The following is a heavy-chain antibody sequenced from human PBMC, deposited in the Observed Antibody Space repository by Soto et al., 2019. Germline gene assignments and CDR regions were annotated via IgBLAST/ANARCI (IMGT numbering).Heavy chain of an antibody. CDR1: GFTFSSYA. CDR2: ISYDGSNK. J-gene: IGHJ4*02. V-gene: IGHV3-30-3*01. D-gene: IGHD1-7*01. CDR3: ARDLGITGTTVFDY. Sequence: GGSLRLSCAASGFTFSSYAMHWVRQAPGKGLEWVAVISYDGSNKYYADSVKGRFTISRDNSKNTLYLQMNSLRAEDTAVYYCARDLGITGTTVFDYWGQGTLVTVSS.